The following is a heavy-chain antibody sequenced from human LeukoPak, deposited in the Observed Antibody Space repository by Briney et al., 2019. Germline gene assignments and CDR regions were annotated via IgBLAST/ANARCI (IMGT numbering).Heavy chain of an antibody. J-gene: IGHJ4*02. Sequence: GGSLRLPCEVSGITLSNYGMSWVRQAPGKGLEWVAGISGSGGSTNYADSVKGRFTISRDNPKNTLYLQMNSLRAEDTAVYFCAKRGVVIRVILVGFHKEAYYFDSWGQGALVTVS. CDR3: AKRGVVIRVILVGFHKEAYYFDS. D-gene: IGHD2-21*01. V-gene: IGHV3-23*01. CDR1: GITLSNYG. CDR2: ISGSGGST.